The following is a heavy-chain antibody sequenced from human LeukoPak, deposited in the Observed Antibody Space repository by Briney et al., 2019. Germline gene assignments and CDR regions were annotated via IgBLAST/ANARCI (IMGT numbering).Heavy chain of an antibody. Sequence: PGGSLRLSCAASGFTFSSYGMHWVRQAPGKGLEWVAVISYDGSNKYYADSVKGRFTISRDNSKNTLYLQMNSLRAEDTAVYYCAKAVIVGATGDYWGQGTLVTVSS. D-gene: IGHD1-26*01. J-gene: IGHJ4*02. CDR1: GFTFSSYG. CDR2: ISYDGSNK. V-gene: IGHV3-30*18. CDR3: AKAVIVGATGDY.